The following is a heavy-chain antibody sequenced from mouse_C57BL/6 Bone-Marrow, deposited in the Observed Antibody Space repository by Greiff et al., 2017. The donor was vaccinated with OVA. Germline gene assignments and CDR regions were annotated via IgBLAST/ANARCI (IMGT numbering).Heavy chain of an antibody. CDR2: IYPRSGNT. V-gene: IGHV1-81*01. CDR1: GYTFTRYG. D-gene: IGHD1-1*01. J-gene: IGHJ4*01. Sequence: QVQLQQSGAELARPGASVKLSCKASGYTFTRYGISWVKQRTGQGLEWIGEIYPRSGNTYYNEKFKGKATLTADKSSSTAYMELRSLTSEDSAVYFCARAYYGSSYLYAMDYWGQGTSVTVSS. CDR3: ARAYYGSSYLYAMDY.